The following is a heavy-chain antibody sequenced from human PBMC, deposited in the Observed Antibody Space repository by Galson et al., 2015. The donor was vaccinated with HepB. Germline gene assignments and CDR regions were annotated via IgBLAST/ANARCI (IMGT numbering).Heavy chain of an antibody. CDR1: GFTFSNYN. CDR3: ARDREYYDSSGYSAVGAFDI. Sequence: SLRLSCAASGFTFSNYNMNWVRQAPGKGLEWVSYISSSSRTIYYADSVKGRFTISRDNAKNSLYLQMNSLRAEDTAVYYCARDREYYDSSGYSAVGAFDIWGQGTVVTVSS. V-gene: IGHV3-48*01. J-gene: IGHJ3*02. D-gene: IGHD3-22*01. CDR2: ISSSSRTI.